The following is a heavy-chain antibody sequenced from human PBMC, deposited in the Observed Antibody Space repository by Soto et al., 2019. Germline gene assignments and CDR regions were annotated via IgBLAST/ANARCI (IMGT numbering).Heavy chain of an antibody. J-gene: IGHJ4*02. CDR1: GGSFSGYY. Sequence: SETLSLTCAVYGGSFSGYYWSWIRQPPGKGLEWIGEINHSGSTNYNPSLKSRATISVDSSKNQFSLKLTSVTAADTAVYFCARILMNYYRLDYWGQGALVTVSS. CDR2: INHSGST. CDR3: ARILMNYYRLDY. D-gene: IGHD3-10*01. V-gene: IGHV4-34*01.